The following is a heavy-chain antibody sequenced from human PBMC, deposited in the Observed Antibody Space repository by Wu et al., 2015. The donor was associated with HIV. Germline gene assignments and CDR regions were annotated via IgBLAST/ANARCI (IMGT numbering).Heavy chain of an antibody. D-gene: IGHD3-22*01. CDR1: GYTFTSSG. Sequence: QVHLEQSGAEVRNPGAAVKIFCRASGYTFTSSGISWVRQAPGQGLEWMGWISVYSGNANYVRKFEGRVTMTTDTSTSTAFMELRSLRSDDTAVYYCARTWLYETSGHWGDHWGQGTLVTVSS. CDR2: ISVYSGNA. CDR3: ARTWLYETSGHWGDH. V-gene: IGHV1-18*01. J-gene: IGHJ4*02.